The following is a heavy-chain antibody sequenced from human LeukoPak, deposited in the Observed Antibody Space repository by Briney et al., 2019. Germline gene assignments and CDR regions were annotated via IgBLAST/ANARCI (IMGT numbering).Heavy chain of an antibody. CDR3: ARDGMGSIKAFDI. D-gene: IGHD3-10*01. CDR1: GFTFRSYW. V-gene: IGHV3-7*05. Sequence: PGGSLRLSCEASGFTFRSYWMSWVRQAPGKGLEWVANIKHDGSERYYVDPVKGRFTISRDNAKNSLYVQMNSLRAEDSAVYYCARDGMGSIKAFDIWGQGTMVTVSS. CDR2: IKHDGSER. J-gene: IGHJ3*02.